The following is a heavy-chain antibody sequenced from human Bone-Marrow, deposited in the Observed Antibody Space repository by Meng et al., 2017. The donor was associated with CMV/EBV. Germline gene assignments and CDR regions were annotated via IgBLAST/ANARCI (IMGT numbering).Heavy chain of an antibody. CDR1: GYTFTRYY. Sequence: KVYFKSSGYTFTRYYMHWVRQAPGQGLEWMGWINPNRGGTNYAQKFQGRVTMTRDTSISTAYMELSRLRSDDTAVYYCARDQVNFDYWGQGTLVTVSS. CDR3: ARDQVNFDY. J-gene: IGHJ4*02. D-gene: IGHD2-21*01. V-gene: IGHV1-2*02. CDR2: INPNRGGT.